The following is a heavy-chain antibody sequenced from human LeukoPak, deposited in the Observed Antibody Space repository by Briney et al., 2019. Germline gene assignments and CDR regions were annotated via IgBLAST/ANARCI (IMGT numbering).Heavy chain of an antibody. CDR1: GGSFSGYY. Sequence: SETLSLTCAVYGGSFSGYYWSWIRQPPGKGLEWIGEINHSGSTNYNPSLKSRVTISVDTSKNQFSLKLSSVTAADTAVYYCARGYCSSTSCYYYYGMDVWDKGTTVTVSS. V-gene: IGHV4-34*01. J-gene: IGHJ6*04. D-gene: IGHD2-2*01. CDR2: INHSGST. CDR3: ARGYCSSTSCYYYYGMDV.